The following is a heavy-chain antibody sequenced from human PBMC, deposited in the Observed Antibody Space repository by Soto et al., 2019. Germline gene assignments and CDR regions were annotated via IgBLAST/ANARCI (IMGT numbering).Heavy chain of an antibody. CDR1: GFTVSSNY. Sequence: EVQLVESGGGLIQPGGSLRLSCAASGFTVSSNYMSWVRQAPGKGLEWVSVIYSGGSTYYADSVKGRFTISRDNSKNTLYLQMNSLRADDTAVYYCARHGRETYYYYGMDVWGQGTTVTVSS. D-gene: IGHD1-26*01. J-gene: IGHJ6*02. V-gene: IGHV3-53*01. CDR3: ARHGRETYYYYGMDV. CDR2: IYSGGST.